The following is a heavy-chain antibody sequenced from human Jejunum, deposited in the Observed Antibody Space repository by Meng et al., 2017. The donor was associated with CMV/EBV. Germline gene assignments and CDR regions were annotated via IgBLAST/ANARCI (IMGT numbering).Heavy chain of an antibody. Sequence: QQRGPGPRLFNPSPTLFLTWTFPGDSTSRGDSSWNWIRQSPGKGLEWIGYIYYNGNAYYNPSLQSRVSISVDTSKNEFSLNLNSVTAADTALYFCARGGIFRGIDYWGQGTLVTVSS. CDR2: IYYNGNA. D-gene: IGHD3-10*01. CDR3: ARGGIFRGIDY. CDR1: GDSTSRGDSS. V-gene: IGHV4-30-4*08. J-gene: IGHJ4*02.